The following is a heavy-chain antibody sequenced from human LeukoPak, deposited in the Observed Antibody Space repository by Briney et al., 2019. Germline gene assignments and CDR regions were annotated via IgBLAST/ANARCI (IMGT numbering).Heavy chain of an antibody. D-gene: IGHD1/OR15-1a*01. CDR3: ATGGQQYYDY. V-gene: IGHV3-74*01. J-gene: IGHJ4*02. CDR1: GLTFRNYW. Sequence: GGSLRLSCAASGLTFRNYWMHWVRQAPGKGLMWLSRITSDGSDTIYADSGKGRFTISRDNAKNTVYLQMNSLSAEDTAVYYCATGGQQYYDYWGQGTLVTVSS. CDR2: ITSDGSDT.